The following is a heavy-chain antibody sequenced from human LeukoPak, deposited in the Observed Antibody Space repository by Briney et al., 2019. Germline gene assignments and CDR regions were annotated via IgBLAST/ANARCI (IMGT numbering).Heavy chain of an antibody. CDR2: VYYSGST. Sequence: NPSETLSLTCTVSGGSISSSSYYWGWIRQPPGKGLEWIGSVYYSGSTYYNPSLKSRVTISIDTPENQFSLKLSSVTAADTAVYYCARLSSSWDHFVQWGQGTLVAVSS. CDR1: GGSISSSSYY. CDR3: ARLSSSWDHFVQ. V-gene: IGHV4-39*01. J-gene: IGHJ4*02. D-gene: IGHD6-13*01.